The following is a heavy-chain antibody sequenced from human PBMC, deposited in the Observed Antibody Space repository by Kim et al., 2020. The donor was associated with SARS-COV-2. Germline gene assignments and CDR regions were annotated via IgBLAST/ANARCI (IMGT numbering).Heavy chain of an antibody. CDR3: ARSLGLFGGIFDY. CDR2: ISYDGSNK. D-gene: IGHD3-10*01. J-gene: IGHJ4*02. CDR1: GFTFSSYA. Sequence: GGSLRLSCAASGFTFSSYAMHWVRQAPGKGLEWVAVISYDGSNKYYADSVKGRFTISRDNSKNTLYLQMNSLRAEDTAVYYCARSLGLFGGIFDYWGQGTLVTVSS. V-gene: IGHV3-30*04.